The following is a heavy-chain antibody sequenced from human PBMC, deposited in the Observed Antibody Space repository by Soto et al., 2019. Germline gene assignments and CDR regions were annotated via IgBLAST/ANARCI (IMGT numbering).Heavy chain of an antibody. V-gene: IGHV3-33*01. CDR1: GFMFRSYA. CDR3: ARVASSSSWHIPHFDQ. CDR2: IWYDGSTK. D-gene: IGHD6-13*01. Sequence: GGSLRLSCAASGFMFRSYAMHWVRQAPGKGLEWVAGIWYDGSTKYYGDSVKGRYSISRDNSKNMLDLQMNSLRAEDTAVYYCARVASSSSWHIPHFDQWGQGTLVTVS. J-gene: IGHJ4*02.